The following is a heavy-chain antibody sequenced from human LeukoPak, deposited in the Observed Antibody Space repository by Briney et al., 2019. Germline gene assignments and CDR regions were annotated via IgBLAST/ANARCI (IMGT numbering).Heavy chain of an antibody. CDR2: ISESGGST. V-gene: IGHV3-23*01. Sequence: GGSLRLSCAASGFSFSSHAMSWVRQAPGKGLEWVAAISESGGSTYHADSVRGRFTVSRDNSKNTLYLQMNSLRAEDTAIYYCAKEGEITVTIYYYYGMDVRGQGTTVTVSS. D-gene: IGHD4-17*01. CDR3: AKEGEITVTIYYYYGMDV. J-gene: IGHJ6*02. CDR1: GFSFSSHA.